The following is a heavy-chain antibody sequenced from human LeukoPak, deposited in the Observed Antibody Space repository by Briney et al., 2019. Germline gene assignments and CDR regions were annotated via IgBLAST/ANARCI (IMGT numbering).Heavy chain of an antibody. J-gene: IGHJ4*02. Sequence: GGSLRLSCAASGFTFSSYAMTWVRQASGKGLEWVSAIRGSGTGTYYADSVKGRFTISRDNSRNTLYLHMNSLRAEDTAKYYCAKHNGAAAGVPYYFDSWGQGTLVTVSS. D-gene: IGHD6-13*01. CDR1: GFTFSSYA. V-gene: IGHV3-23*01. CDR3: AKHNGAAAGVPYYFDS. CDR2: IRGSGTGT.